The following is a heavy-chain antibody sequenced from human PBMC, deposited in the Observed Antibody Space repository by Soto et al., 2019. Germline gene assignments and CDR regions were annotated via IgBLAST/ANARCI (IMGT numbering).Heavy chain of an antibody. V-gene: IGHV4-4*02. CDR3: AMSAGWYAIHA. CDR2: VFHTGTT. D-gene: IGHD6-19*01. J-gene: IGHJ5*02. Sequence: QVQLQESGPGLVKPSGTLSLTCAVSGDAVSSPYYWCWVRQPPGKGLEWIGEVFHTGTTSYNPSLRRRVTISMDKSINQFSLDLSSVTAADTAVYYCAMSAGWYAIHAWGPGTLVIVSS. CDR1: GDAVSSPYY.